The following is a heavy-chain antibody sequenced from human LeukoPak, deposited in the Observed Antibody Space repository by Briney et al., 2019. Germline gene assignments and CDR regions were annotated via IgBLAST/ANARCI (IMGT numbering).Heavy chain of an antibody. Sequence: SSETLSLTCTVSGGSISSGDYYWSWIRQPPGKGLEWIGYIYYSGSTYYNPSLKSRVSISVDTSKNQFSLKLSSVTAADTAVYYCARGAYSYGFFDYWGQGTLVTVSS. CDR1: GGSISSGDYY. J-gene: IGHJ4*02. CDR2: IYYSGST. V-gene: IGHV4-30-4*02. CDR3: ARGAYSYGFFDY. D-gene: IGHD5-18*01.